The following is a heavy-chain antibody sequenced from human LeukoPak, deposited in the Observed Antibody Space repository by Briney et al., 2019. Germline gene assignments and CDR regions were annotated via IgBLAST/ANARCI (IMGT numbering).Heavy chain of an antibody. D-gene: IGHD3-10*01. J-gene: IGHJ4*02. CDR3: AKGLKYSSGSYLYIGAEY. V-gene: IGHV3-23*01. CDR1: GFTFSSYA. Sequence: GGSLRLSCAASGFTFSSYAMSWVRQAPGKGLEWVSTISGSGGSTYYADSVKGRFTISRDNSKNTLYLQMNSLRAEDTAVYYCAKGLKYSSGSYLYIGAEYWGQGTLVTVSS. CDR2: ISGSGGST.